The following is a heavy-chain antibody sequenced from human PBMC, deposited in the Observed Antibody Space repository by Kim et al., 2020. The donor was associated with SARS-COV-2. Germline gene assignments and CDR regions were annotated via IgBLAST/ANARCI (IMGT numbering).Heavy chain of an antibody. D-gene: IGHD6-13*01. V-gene: IGHV3-33*01. Sequence: ADSVKGRFTIDRDNSKNTLYLQMNSLRAEDAAVYYCASSLKYSSSWDRGYWGQGTLVTVSS. CDR3: ASSLKYSSSWDRGY. J-gene: IGHJ4*02.